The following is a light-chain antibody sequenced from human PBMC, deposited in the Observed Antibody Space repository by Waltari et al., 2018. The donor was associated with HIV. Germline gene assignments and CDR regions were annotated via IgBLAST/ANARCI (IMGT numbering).Light chain of an antibody. J-gene: IGLJ3*02. CDR3: AAWDDSLNGRV. V-gene: IGLV1-44*01. Sequence: QSLLTHPPSASGPPGRRVTISCPGGSSTIGSNTVNCYQQLPGTAPKLSIYINNQRPSWVSDRFSCSKSCTSASLAISGLQSEDEADYYCAAWDDSLNGRVFGGGTKLTVL. CDR2: INN. CDR1: SSTIGSNT.